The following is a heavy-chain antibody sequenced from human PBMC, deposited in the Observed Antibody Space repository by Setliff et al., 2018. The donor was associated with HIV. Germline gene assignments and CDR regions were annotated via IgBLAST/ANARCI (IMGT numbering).Heavy chain of an antibody. CDR3: ANYYYDSSGLFPRDAFDI. V-gene: IGHV1-69*10. Sequence: SVKVSCKASGYTFTNYDINWVRQAPGQGLEWMGEIIPILGMTNYAQIFQGRVMITADKSTSTAYMELSSLRSEDTAVYYCANYYYDSSGLFPRDAFDIWGQGTMVTVSS. CDR2: IIPILGMT. J-gene: IGHJ3*02. D-gene: IGHD3-22*01. CDR1: GYTFTNYD.